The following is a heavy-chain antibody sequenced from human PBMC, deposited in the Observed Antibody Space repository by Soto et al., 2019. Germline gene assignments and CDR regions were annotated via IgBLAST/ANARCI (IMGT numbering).Heavy chain of an antibody. CDR2: IIPKLGST. CDR1: GGGNLRDYR. CDR3: ARELYGDYDHAFDI. Sequence: SVKVSCKASGGGNLRDYRTTWVRRAPGQGLEWMGGIIPKLGSTNYAQNFQGRVTITTDESTNTVYMELRSLRSDDTAVYYCARELYGDYDHAFDIWGQGTMVTVSS. J-gene: IGHJ3*02. V-gene: IGHV1-69*16. D-gene: IGHD4-17*01.